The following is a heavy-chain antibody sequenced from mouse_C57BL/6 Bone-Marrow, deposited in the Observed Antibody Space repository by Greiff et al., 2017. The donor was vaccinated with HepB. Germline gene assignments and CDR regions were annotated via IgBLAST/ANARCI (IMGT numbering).Heavy chain of an antibody. V-gene: IGHV1-55*01. D-gene: IGHD1-1*01. CDR3: ARITTVVATNDY. CDR2: IYPGSGST. CDR1: GYTFTSYW. Sequence: QVQLQQPGAELVKPGASVKMSCKASGYTFTSYWITWVKQRPGQGLEWIGDIYPGSGSTNYNEKFKSKATLTVDTSSSTAYMQRSSLTSEDSAVYYCARITTVVATNDYWGQGTTLTVSS. J-gene: IGHJ2*01.